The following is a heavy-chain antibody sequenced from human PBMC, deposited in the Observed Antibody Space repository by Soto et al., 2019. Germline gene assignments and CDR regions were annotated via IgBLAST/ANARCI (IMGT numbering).Heavy chain of an antibody. CDR1: GFTVSSNY. J-gene: IGHJ3*02. CDR2: IYSGGYT. CDR3: ARYTSGWVKLHI. D-gene: IGHD6-13*01. V-gene: IGHV3-66*01. Sequence: EVQLVAAGGGVVQPGGSLRLSCAASGFTVSSNYMSWVRQAPGKGLEWVSVIYSGGYTYYAESVKGRFTISRDNSKDTLYLQKNSLRAEDTSVYYCARYTSGWVKLHIWGQGTMVTVSS.